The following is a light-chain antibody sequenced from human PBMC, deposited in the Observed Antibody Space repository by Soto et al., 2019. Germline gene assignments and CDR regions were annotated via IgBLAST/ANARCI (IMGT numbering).Light chain of an antibody. J-gene: IGLJ1*01. CDR2: DVT. V-gene: IGLV2-11*01. CDR3: CSFAGSYSYV. CDR1: SSDVGRYDY. Sequence: QSSLTQPSSVSVSPGQSVTISCTGTSSDVGRYDYVSWYPEYPGDAPKLIIYDVTERPSGVPDRFSGSKSGNTASLTISGLRAEDEAAYSCCSFAGSYSYVFGSGTKVTVL.